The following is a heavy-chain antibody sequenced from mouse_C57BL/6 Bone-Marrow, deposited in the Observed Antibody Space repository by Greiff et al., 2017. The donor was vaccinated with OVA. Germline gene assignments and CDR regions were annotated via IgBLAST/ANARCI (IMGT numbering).Heavy chain of an antibody. CDR1: GYTFTDYY. V-gene: IGHV1-76*01. Sequence: QVQLKESGAELVRPGASVKLSCKASGYTFTDYYINWVKQRPGQGLEWIARIYPGSGNTYYNEKFKGKATLTAEKSSSTAYMQLSSLTSEDSAVYFCAREGYYSNRGYFDYWGQGTTLTVSS. J-gene: IGHJ2*01. CDR2: IYPGSGNT. CDR3: AREGYYSNRGYFDY. D-gene: IGHD2-5*01.